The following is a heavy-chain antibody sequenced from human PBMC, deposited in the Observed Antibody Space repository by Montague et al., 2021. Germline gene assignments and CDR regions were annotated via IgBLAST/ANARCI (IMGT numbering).Heavy chain of an antibody. J-gene: IGHJ4*02. CDR2: GFYRGAT. CDR1: GDSINGWY. CDR3: ARQGFYESGGFFI. V-gene: IGHV4-59*01. D-gene: IGHD3-22*01. Sequence: SETLSLTCSVSGDSINGWYWSWIRQPPGKGLEWIGSGFYRGATNYNPSLKSRVTMSADTSKNQVSLKVNSVTAADTAVYYCARQGFYESGGFFIWGLGTLVTVSS.